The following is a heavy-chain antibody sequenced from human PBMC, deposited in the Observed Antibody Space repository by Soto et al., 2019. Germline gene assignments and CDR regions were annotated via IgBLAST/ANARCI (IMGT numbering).Heavy chain of an antibody. V-gene: IGHV3-74*03. CDR2: IRRDGSST. J-gene: IGHJ3*01. CDR1: GFTFSTSW. CDR3: GRAVGSNEAFDL. Sequence: EGQLVESGGGLVQPGGSLRLSCAASGFTFSTSWTHWVRHVPGKGLVWVSRIRRDGSSTTYADSVKGRFTISRDSAQNTVYIDMNRPRAEETAVYYWGRAVGSNEAFDLWGQGTMVTVSS. D-gene: IGHD4-4*01.